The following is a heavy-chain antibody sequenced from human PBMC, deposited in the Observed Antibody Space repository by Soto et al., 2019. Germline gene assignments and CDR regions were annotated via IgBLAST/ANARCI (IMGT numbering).Heavy chain of an antibody. D-gene: IGHD2-2*01. CDR1: GGSFSGYY. CDR3: ARGGVVVQAAMPRMASNCFDP. V-gene: IGHV4-34*01. CDR2: INHSGST. Sequence: SETLSLTCAVYGGSFSGYYWSWIRQPPGKGLEWIGEINHSGSTNYNPSLKSRVTISVDTSKNQFSLKLSSVTAADTAVYYCARGGVVVQAAMPRMASNCFDPWGQGTLVTVSS. J-gene: IGHJ5*02.